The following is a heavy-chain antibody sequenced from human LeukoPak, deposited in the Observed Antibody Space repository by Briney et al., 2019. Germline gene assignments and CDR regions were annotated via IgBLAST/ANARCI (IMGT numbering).Heavy chain of an antibody. V-gene: IGHV4-59*01. D-gene: IGHD3-3*01. CDR3: ARDSRDFLGP. CDR2: VFYTGNT. J-gene: IGHJ5*02. CDR1: GGSISSYY. Sequence: SETLSLTCTVSGGSISSYYWSWIRQPPGKGLEWIGYVFYTGNTKYNPSLKSRVTILVDTSKNHFSLRLNSVTAADTAVYYCARDSRDFLGPWGQGTLVTVSS.